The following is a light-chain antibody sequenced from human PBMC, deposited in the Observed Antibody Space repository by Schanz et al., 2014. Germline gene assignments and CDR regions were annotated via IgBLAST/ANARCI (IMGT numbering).Light chain of an antibody. Sequence: QSALTQPASVSGSPGQSITISCTGTSSDVGGYNYISWYQQYPGKAPKLMIYDVSNRPSGVSNRFSGSKSGTSASLAISGLQSEDEADFYCAAWDDSLNGLLFGGGTKLTVL. CDR1: SSDVGGYNY. V-gene: IGLV2-14*01. CDR2: DVS. CDR3: AAWDDSLNGLL. J-gene: IGLJ2*01.